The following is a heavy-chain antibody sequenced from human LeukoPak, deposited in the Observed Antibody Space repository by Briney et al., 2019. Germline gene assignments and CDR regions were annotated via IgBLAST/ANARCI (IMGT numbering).Heavy chain of an antibody. CDR3: ARKDGSDDAFDV. CDR1: GFTFSSYS. CDR2: IWYDGSNK. V-gene: IGHV3-33*01. D-gene: IGHD5-24*01. Sequence: GGSLRLSCAASGFTFSSYSMHWVRQAPGKGLEWVAVIWYDGSNKYYAGSVKGRFTISRDNSKNTLYLQMNSLRAEDTAVYYCARKDGSDDAFDVWGQGTMVTVSS. J-gene: IGHJ3*01.